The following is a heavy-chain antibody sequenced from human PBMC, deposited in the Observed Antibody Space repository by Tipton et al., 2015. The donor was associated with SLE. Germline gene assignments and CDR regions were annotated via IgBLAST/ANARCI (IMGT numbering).Heavy chain of an antibody. CDR1: GYTFTSYC. V-gene: IGHV1-18*01. CDR2: ISGYNGNT. D-gene: IGHD6-13*01. J-gene: IGHJ6*03. Sequence: QVQLVQSGAEVKKPGASVKVSCKASGYTFTSYCITWVRQAPGQGLEWMGWISGYNGNTNYAQKLQGRVTMTTDTSTSTAYMELRSLSADDTAVYYCARLGYWDFYYYMDVLGKGPTVTVSS. CDR3: ARLGYWDFYYYMDV.